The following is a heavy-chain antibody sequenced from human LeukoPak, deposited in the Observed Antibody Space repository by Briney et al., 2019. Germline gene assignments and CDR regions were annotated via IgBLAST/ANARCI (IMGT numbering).Heavy chain of an antibody. CDR2: ISWDGGST. Sequence: GGSLRLSCAASGFTFDDYTMHWVRQAPGKGLGWVSLISWDGGSTYYADSVKGRFTISRDNSKNSLYLQMNSLRTEDTALYYCAKERLRIYYDYVWGSYRSGYFDYWGQGTLVTVSS. D-gene: IGHD3-16*02. CDR3: AKERLRIYYDYVWGSYRSGYFDY. CDR1: GFTFDDYT. J-gene: IGHJ4*02. V-gene: IGHV3-43*01.